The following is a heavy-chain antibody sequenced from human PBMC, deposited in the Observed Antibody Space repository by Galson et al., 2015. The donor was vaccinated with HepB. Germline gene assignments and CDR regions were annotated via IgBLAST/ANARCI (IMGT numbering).Heavy chain of an antibody. V-gene: IGHV3-33*01. CDR2: IWYDGSNE. J-gene: IGHJ2*01. CDR3: ARGFGGWDNWYFDL. CDR1: GFTFSNYG. Sequence: SLRLSCAASGFTFSNYGMHWVRQAPGKGLEWVAVIWYDGSNEYYADSVKGRFTISRDNSKNTLYVQMNSLRAEDTAVYYCARGFGGWDNWYFDLWGRGTLVIVSS. D-gene: IGHD3-10*01.